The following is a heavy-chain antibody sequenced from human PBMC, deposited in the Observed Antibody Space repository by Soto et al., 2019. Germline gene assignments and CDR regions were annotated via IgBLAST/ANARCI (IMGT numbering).Heavy chain of an antibody. CDR3: AKAKGVKPYYSYGMDV. CDR1: GFTFSSYA. V-gene: IGHV3-23*01. D-gene: IGHD3-22*01. J-gene: IGHJ6*02. Sequence: PGGSLRLSCAASGFTFSSYAMSWVRQAPGKGLDWVSAISGSGGSTYYADSVKGRFTISRDNSKNTLYLQMNSLRAEDTAVYYCAKAKGVKPYYSYGMDVWGQGTTVTVSS. CDR2: ISGSGGST.